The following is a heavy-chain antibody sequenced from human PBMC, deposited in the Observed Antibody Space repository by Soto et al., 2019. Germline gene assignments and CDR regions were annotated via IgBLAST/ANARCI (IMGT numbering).Heavy chain of an antibody. CDR1: GFTFSSYA. Sequence: GGSLRLSCAASGFTFSSYAMHWVRQAPGKGLEWVAVISYDGSNKYYADSVKGRFTISRDNSKNTLYLQMNSLRAEDTAVYYCARGXGITIFGVVIGDNWFDPWGQGTLVTVSS. D-gene: IGHD3-3*01. V-gene: IGHV3-30-3*01. CDR3: ARGXGITIFGVVIGDNWFDP. J-gene: IGHJ5*02. CDR2: ISYDGSNK.